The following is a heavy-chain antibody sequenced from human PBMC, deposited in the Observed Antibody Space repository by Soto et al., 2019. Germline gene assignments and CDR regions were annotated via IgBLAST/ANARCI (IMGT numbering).Heavy chain of an antibody. CDR2: IYYSGST. D-gene: IGHD1-20*01. CDR1: GGSISSYY. CDR3: ARDHAIYDWRSGYQGRSAFDI. J-gene: IGHJ3*02. Sequence: SETLSLTCTVSGGSISSYYWSWIRQPPGKGLEWIGYIYYSGSTNYNPSLKSRVTISVDTSKNQFSLKLSSVTAADTAVYYCARDHAIYDWRSGYQGRSAFDIWGQGTMVTVSS. V-gene: IGHV4-59*01.